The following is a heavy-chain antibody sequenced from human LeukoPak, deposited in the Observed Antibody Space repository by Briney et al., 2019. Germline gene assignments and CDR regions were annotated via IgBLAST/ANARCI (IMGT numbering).Heavy chain of an antibody. D-gene: IGHD2-2*01. Sequence: SETLSLTCTVSGGSISSYYWSWIRQPPGRGLEWIGYIYYSGGTNYNPSLKSRVTISVDTSKNQFSLKLSSVTAADTAVYYCARHGFSGYCSSTSCPYYFDYWGQGTLVTVSS. CDR1: GGSISSYY. J-gene: IGHJ4*02. CDR3: ARHGFSGYCSSTSCPYYFDY. V-gene: IGHV4-59*08. CDR2: IYYSGGT.